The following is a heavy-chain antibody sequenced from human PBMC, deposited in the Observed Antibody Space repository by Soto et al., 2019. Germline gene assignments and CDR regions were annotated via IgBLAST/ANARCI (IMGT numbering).Heavy chain of an antibody. CDR3: ARACSSTSCYGVNDY. D-gene: IGHD2-2*01. CDR2: IIPILGIA. V-gene: IGHV1-69*02. CDR1: GGTFGSYT. J-gene: IGHJ4*02. Sequence: SVKVSCKASGGTFGSYTISWVRQAPGQGLEWMGRIIPILGIANYAQKFQGRVTITADKSTSTAYMELSSLRSEDTAVYYCARACSSTSCYGVNDYWGQGTLVTVSS.